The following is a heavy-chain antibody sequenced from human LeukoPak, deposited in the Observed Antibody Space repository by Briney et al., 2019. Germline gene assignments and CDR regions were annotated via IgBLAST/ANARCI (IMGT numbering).Heavy chain of an antibody. V-gene: IGHV4-59*01. CDR1: GGSISSYY. CDR2: IYYSGST. CDR3: ARGLMATINYFDY. Sequence: SETLSLTCTVSGGSISSYYWSWIRQPPGKGLEWIGYIYYSGSTNYNPSLKSRVTISVDTSKNQFSLKLSSVTADDTAVYYCARGLMATINYFDYWGQGTLVTVSS. D-gene: IGHD5-24*01. J-gene: IGHJ4*02.